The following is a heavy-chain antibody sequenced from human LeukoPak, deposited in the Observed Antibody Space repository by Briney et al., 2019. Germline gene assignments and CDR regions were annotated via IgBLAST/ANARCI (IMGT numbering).Heavy chain of an antibody. Sequence: PGGSLRLSCAASGFTVSSNYMSWVRRAPGKGLEWVSVIYSGGSTYYADSVKGRFTLSRDNSKNTLCLQMNSLRAEDTAVYYCARDVGASSRGPFDFWGQGTLVTVSS. V-gene: IGHV3-53*01. CDR1: GFTVSSNY. J-gene: IGHJ4*02. D-gene: IGHD1-26*01. CDR3: ARDVGASSRGPFDF. CDR2: IYSGGST.